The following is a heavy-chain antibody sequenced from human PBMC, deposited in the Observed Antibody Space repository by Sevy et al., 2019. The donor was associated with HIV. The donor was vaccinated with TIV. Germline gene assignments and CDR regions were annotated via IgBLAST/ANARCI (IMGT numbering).Heavy chain of an antibody. CDR1: GYTFTRYG. CDR2: ISGNNDYT. CDR3: ARDRNNYDSSGYPKCMDV. V-gene: IGHV1-18*01. D-gene: IGHD3-22*01. Sequence: ASVKVSCKASGYTFTRYGISWVRQAPGQGLEWMGWISGNNDYTNYAQKIQGRVTMTTDTSTSVAYMELRSLRSDDTAVYYCARDRNNYDSSGYPKCMDVWGQGTTVTVSS. J-gene: IGHJ6*02.